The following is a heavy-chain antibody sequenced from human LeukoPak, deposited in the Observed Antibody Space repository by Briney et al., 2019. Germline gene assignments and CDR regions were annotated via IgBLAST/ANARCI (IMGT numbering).Heavy chain of an antibody. CDR2: TYTSGSS. J-gene: IGHJ2*01. V-gene: IGHV3-53*01. Sequence: WVSVTYTSGSSYYSDSVKGRFTISRDNSKNTLYLQMNSLRAEDTAVYYCAREGSADWSFDLWGRGTLVTVSS. CDR3: AREGSADWSFDL. D-gene: IGHD2-15*01.